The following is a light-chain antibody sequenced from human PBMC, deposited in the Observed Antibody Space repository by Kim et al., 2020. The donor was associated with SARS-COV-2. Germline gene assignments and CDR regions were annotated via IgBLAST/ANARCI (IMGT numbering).Light chain of an antibody. CDR1: SSDVGGYNY. J-gene: IGLJ1*01. V-gene: IGLV2-8*01. CDR2: EVT. Sequence: QSALTQPPSASGSPGQSVTISCTGTSSDVGGYNYVSWYQQHPGKAPKLMIYEVTKRPSGIPDRFSGSRSDNTASLTVSGLQAEDEADYYCCSYAGSNILFGTGTKVTVL. CDR3: CSYAGSNIL.